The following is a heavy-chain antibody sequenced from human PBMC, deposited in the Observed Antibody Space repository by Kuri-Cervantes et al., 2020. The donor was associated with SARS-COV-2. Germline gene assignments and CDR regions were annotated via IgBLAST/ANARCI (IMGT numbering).Heavy chain of an antibody. J-gene: IGHJ4*02. CDR1: GFMFSRCG. CDR2: ISFDGSIK. Sequence: GESLKISCAASGFMFSRCGMHWVRQAPGKGLEWVAYISFDGSIKDNIVSGKGRFTISRDNSQNTLYLQMNTLRSEDTAVYYCVTDRLGVHDSWGQGTLDTVSS. CDR3: VTDRLGVHDS. D-gene: IGHD2-8*01. V-gene: IGHV3-30*03.